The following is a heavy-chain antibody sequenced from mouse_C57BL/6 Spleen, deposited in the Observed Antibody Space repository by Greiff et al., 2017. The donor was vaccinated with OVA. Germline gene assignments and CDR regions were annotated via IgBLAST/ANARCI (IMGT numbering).Heavy chain of an antibody. J-gene: IGHJ4*01. CDR3: ASQPYYSSYNYAMGY. Sequence: VQLQQSGAELVRPGASVKLSCKASGYTFTDYYINWVKQRPGQGLEWIARIYPGSGNTYYNAKFKGKATLTADKSSSTAYMQLSSLTSEDSAVYFCASQPYYSSYNYAMGYWGQGTSVTVSS. CDR2: IYPGSGNT. CDR1: GYTFTDYY. V-gene: IGHV1-76*01. D-gene: IGHD2-5*01.